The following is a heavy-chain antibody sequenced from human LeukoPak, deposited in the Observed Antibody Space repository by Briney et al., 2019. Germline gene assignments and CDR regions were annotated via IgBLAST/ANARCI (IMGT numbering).Heavy chain of an antibody. CDR1: GGSISSSSYY. Sequence: SETLSLTCTVSGGSISSSSYYWGWIRQPPGKGLEWIGSIYYSGSTYYNPSLKSRVTVSVDTSKNQFSLKLSSVTAADTAVYYCARDSYGGLDPWGQGTLVTVSS. CDR2: IYYSGST. CDR3: ARDSYGGLDP. J-gene: IGHJ5*02. V-gene: IGHV4-39*07. D-gene: IGHD4-23*01.